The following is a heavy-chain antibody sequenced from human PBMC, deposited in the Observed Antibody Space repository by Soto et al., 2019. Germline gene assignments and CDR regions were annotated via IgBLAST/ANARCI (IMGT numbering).Heavy chain of an antibody. CDR2: ISGSGGST. Sequence: GGSLRLSCAASGFSFNNYAMNWVRQAPGKGLEWVSAISGSGGSTHYADSVKGRFTISRDNSKNTLYLQMNSLRAEDTAVYYCARVGPMYYYDSSGYCPYWGQGTLVTVSS. CDR3: ARVGPMYYYDSSGYCPY. CDR1: GFSFNNYA. D-gene: IGHD3-22*01. J-gene: IGHJ4*02. V-gene: IGHV3-23*01.